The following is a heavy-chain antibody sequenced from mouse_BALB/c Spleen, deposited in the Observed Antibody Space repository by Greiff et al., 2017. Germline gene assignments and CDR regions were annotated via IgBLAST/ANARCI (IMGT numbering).Heavy chain of an antibody. J-gene: IGHJ1*01. V-gene: IGHV5-4*02. D-gene: IGHD2-4*01. Sequence: DVMLVESGGGLVKPGGSLKLSCAASGFTFSDYYMYWVRQTPEKRLEWVATISDGGSYTYYPDSVKGRFTISRDNAKNNLYLQMSSLTSEDTAMYYCARDLGYDYGGFDDWGAGTTLTVSS. CDR2: ISDGGSYT. CDR3: ARDLGYDYGGFDD. CDR1: GFTFSDYY.